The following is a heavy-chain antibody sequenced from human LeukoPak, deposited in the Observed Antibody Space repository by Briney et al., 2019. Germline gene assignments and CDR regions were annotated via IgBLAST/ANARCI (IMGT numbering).Heavy chain of an antibody. D-gene: IGHD1-14*01. Sequence: GGSLRLSCAASGFTLEAYTMHWVRQAPGKGLEWVSLISWDGDNTYYADSVKGRFTISRDNSKNSLYLQMNSLGTEDTALYYCAKGTGRSTPNWLDPWGQGTLVTVSS. J-gene: IGHJ5*02. CDR2: ISWDGDNT. CDR3: AKGTGRSTPNWLDP. CDR1: GFTLEAYT. V-gene: IGHV3-43*01.